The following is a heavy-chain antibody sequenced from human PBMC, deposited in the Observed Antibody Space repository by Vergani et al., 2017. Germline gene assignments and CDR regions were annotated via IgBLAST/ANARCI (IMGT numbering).Heavy chain of an antibody. CDR1: VFTFTSSA. V-gene: IGHV1-58*01. Sequence: HMQLVQSGPEVKKPGTSVKVSCKASVFTFTSSAVQWVRHARGQRVEWIGWIVVVSGNTNYAQKFQESVSITRAMSTSTAYMELSSLRSEATAVYYCAANYYDSSGDAEPYYYYYYGMDVWGQGTTVTVSS. CDR3: AANYYDSSGDAEPYYYYYYGMDV. J-gene: IGHJ6*02. CDR2: IVVVSGNT. D-gene: IGHD3-22*01.